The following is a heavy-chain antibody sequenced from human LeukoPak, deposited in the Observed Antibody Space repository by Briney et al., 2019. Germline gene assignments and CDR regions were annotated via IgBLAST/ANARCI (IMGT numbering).Heavy chain of an antibody. CDR3: ARTYYYDSSGQFDF. Sequence: SETLSLTCTVSGGSISSNDYYWSWVRQPPGKGLEWIGYIYHTGSTYYSPSLKSRVTISVDTSKNQFSLKLSSVTAADTAVYYCARTYYYDSSGQFDFWGQGTLVTVSS. V-gene: IGHV4-30-4*01. J-gene: IGHJ4*02. CDR2: IYHTGST. CDR1: GGSISSNDYY. D-gene: IGHD3-22*01.